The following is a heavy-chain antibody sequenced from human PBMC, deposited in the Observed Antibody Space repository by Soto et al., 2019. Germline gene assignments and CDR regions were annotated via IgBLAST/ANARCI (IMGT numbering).Heavy chain of an antibody. CDR2: TYYRSKWYN. Sequence: PSETLSLTCAISGDSVSSNSAAWNWIRQSPSRGLEWLGRTYYRSKWYNDYAVSVKSRITINPDTSKNQFSLQLNSVTPEDTAVYYCARDRDSSSGGRYGMDVWGQGTTVTVSS. CDR3: ARDRDSSSGGRYGMDV. J-gene: IGHJ6*02. D-gene: IGHD6-13*01. V-gene: IGHV6-1*01. CDR1: GDSVSSNSAA.